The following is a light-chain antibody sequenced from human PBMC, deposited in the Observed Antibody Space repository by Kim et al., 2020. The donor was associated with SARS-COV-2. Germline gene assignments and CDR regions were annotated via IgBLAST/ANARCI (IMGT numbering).Light chain of an antibody. CDR1: SSDVGSYDY. CDR2: AVS. J-gene: IGLJ1*01. Sequence: QSITISCNGTSSDVGSYDYVSWYQQHPGKAPKLMIYAVSNRPSGVSNRFSGSKSANTASLTISGLQAEDEADYYCSSYTRSSTNYVFGTGTKVTVL. CDR3: SSYTRSSTNYV. V-gene: IGLV2-14*03.